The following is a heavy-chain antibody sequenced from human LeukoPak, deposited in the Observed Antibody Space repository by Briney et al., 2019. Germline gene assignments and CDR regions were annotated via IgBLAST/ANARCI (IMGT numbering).Heavy chain of an antibody. CDR2: IYTSGST. Sequence: SETLSLTCTVSGGSISSGSYYWSWIRQPAGKGLEWIGRIYTSGSTNYNPSLKSRVTISVDTSKNQFSLKLSSVTAADTAVCYCARDKWELHRTGYYYYYYMDVWGKGTTVTISS. CDR1: GGSISSGSYY. V-gene: IGHV4-61*02. D-gene: IGHD1-26*01. J-gene: IGHJ6*03. CDR3: ARDKWELHRTGYYYYYYMDV.